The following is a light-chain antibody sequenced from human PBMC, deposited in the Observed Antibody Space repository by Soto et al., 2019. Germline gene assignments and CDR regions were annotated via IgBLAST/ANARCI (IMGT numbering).Light chain of an antibody. J-gene: IGKJ4*01. CDR2: WAS. CDR3: QQEYDSPALN. V-gene: IGKV4-1*01. CDR1: QSVLHSSNNRHS. Sequence: DIVMTQSPDSLALSLGERATINCKSSQSVLHSSNNRHSLAWYQQKPGQPPKLLIYWASTRESGVPDRFSGSGSGTAFTITITSLHAENVAVYYCQQEYDSPALNFGGATKVEIK.